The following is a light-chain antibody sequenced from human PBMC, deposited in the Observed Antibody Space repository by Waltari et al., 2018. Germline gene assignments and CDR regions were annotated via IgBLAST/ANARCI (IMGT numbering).Light chain of an antibody. CDR3: QQYDDWPRT. Sequence: EIVMTQSPASLSVSPGDRVTLSCRASQSVGTSLAWYQQRPGRPPRLLVYRASTRASDIPARFSGSGSGTDFTLSISTLQSEDFAVYYCQQYDDWPRTFGQGTKVEIK. CDR2: RAS. V-gene: IGKV3-15*01. CDR1: QSVGTS. J-gene: IGKJ1*01.